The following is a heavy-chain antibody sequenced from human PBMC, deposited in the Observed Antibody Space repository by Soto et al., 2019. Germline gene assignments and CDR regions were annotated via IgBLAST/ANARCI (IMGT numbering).Heavy chain of an antibody. J-gene: IGHJ6*02. D-gene: IGHD2-15*01. CDR3: AHKGGRGAGMDV. Sequence: QITLKESGPTLVKPTQTLTLTCTFSGFSLSTSGVGVGWIRQPPGKALEWLALIYWDEDKRYSPSLKTRLTITNDTSTNAVVLTMTTLDPVDTGTYYGAHKGGRGAGMDVWGQGTTVAVSS. CDR2: IYWDEDK. V-gene: IGHV2-5*02. CDR1: GFSLSTSGVG.